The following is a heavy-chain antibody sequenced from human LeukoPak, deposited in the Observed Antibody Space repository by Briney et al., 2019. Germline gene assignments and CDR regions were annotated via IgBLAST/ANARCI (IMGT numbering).Heavy chain of an antibody. CDR3: ARHPNYYDNSGYYPHFDY. Sequence: GESLKISCKGSGYSFTSYWIGWVRQMPGKGLEWMGIIYPGDSDTRYSPSFQGQVTISADKSISTAYLQWSSLKASDTAMYYCARHPNYYDNSGYYPHFDYWGQGTLVTVSS. V-gene: IGHV5-51*01. CDR2: IYPGDSDT. J-gene: IGHJ4*02. D-gene: IGHD3-22*01. CDR1: GYSFTSYW.